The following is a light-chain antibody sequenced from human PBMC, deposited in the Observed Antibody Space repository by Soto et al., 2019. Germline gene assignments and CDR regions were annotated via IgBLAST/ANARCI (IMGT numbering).Light chain of an antibody. V-gene: IGKV1-5*01. CDR2: DAS. J-gene: IGKJ1*01. Sequence: QVTQSPATLSANVGDRVTITCRASQNIRSRLAWFQQKPGKAPKLLIYDASSLESGVPQRFSGSGSGTEFTLTISSLQTDDFSTYYCQQYHSYWTFGQGTKVDIK. CDR1: QNIRSR. CDR3: QQYHSYWT.